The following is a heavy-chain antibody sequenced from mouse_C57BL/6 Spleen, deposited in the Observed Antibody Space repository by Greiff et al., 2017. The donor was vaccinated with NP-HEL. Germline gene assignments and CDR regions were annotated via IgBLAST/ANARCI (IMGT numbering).Heavy chain of an antibody. CDR1: GYTFTSYW. D-gene: IGHD3-2*02. V-gene: IGHV1-53*01. CDR2: INPSNGDT. Sequence: QVQLQQPGTELVKPGASVTLSCKASGYTFTSYWMHWVKQRPGQGLEWIGNINPSNGDTNYNENLKNNATLTVDKSSSTSYMHLSSLTSVESAVYSCAKDSDYAFDYWGQGTTLTVSS. CDR3: AKDSDYAFDY. J-gene: IGHJ2*01.